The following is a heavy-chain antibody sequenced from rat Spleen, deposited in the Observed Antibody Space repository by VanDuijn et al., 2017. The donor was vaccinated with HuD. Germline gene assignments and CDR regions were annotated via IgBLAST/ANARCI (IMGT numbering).Heavy chain of an antibody. CDR2: INYDVSST. Sequence: EVQLVESGGGLVQPGRSMKLSCAASGFTFSNYDMAWVRQAPTKGLEWVASINYDVSSTYYRESAKGRFTISRNNAKSTLSLQMDSLTSEDTATYYCTTYSNCFPYWGQGTLVTVSS. V-gene: IGHV5-20*01. CDR3: TTYSNCFPY. J-gene: IGHJ3*01. CDR1: GFTFSNYD.